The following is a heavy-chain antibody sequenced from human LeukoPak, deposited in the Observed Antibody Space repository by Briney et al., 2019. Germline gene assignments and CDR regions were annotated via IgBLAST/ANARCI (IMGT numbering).Heavy chain of an antibody. Sequence: GGSLRLSCAASGFTFSSYAMSWVRQAPGKGLEWVSAISGSGGSTYYADSVKGRFTISRDNSKNTRYLQMNSLRAEGTAVYYCAKSPPPPSIVVVPLVSWGQGTLVTVSS. CDR2: ISGSGGST. CDR1: GFTFSSYA. J-gene: IGHJ5*02. V-gene: IGHV3-23*01. CDR3: AKSPPPPSIVVVPLVS. D-gene: IGHD2-2*01.